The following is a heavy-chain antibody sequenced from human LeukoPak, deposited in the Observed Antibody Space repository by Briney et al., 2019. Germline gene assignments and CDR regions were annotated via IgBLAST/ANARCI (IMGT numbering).Heavy chain of an antibody. D-gene: IGHD3-3*01. CDR1: GYTFTSYD. CDR3: ARGLGGGRSIFGVVKLYYYYYMDV. CDR2: MNPNGGNT. V-gene: IGHV1-8*03. J-gene: IGHJ6*03. Sequence: GASVKVSCKASGYTFTSYDINWVRQATGQGLEWMGWMNPNGGNTGYAQKFQGRVTITRNTSISTAYMELSSLRSEDTAVYYCARGLGGGRSIFGVVKLYYYYYMDVWGKGTTVTVSS.